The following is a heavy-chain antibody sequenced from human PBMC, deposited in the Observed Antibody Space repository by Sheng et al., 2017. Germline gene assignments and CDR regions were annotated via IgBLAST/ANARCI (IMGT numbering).Heavy chain of an antibody. CDR3: ARTSATYYDFWSGYYTFDY. CDR2: IYYSGST. J-gene: IGHJ4*02. V-gene: IGHV4-59*01. D-gene: IGHD3-3*01. CDR1: GGSISSYY. Sequence: QVQLQESGPGLVKPSETLSLTCTVSGGSISSYYWSWIRQPPGKGLEWIGYIYYSGSTNYNPSLKSRVTISVDTSKNQFSLKLSSVTAADTAVYYCARTSATYYDFWSGYYTFDYWGQGTLVTVSS.